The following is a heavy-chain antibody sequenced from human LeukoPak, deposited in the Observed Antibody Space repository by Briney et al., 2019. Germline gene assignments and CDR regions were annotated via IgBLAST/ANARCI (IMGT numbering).Heavy chain of an antibody. J-gene: IGHJ3*02. D-gene: IGHD3-10*01. V-gene: IGHV3-7*01. CDR1: GLTFSRYW. Sequence: PGRSLRLSCEASGLTFSRYWMTWVRQAPGKGLEWVANIKQDGSEKYYVDSVKGRFTISRDNSKNTLYLQMNSLRAEDTAVYYCARARFLSAFDIWGQGTMVTVSS. CDR3: ARARFLSAFDI. CDR2: IKQDGSEK.